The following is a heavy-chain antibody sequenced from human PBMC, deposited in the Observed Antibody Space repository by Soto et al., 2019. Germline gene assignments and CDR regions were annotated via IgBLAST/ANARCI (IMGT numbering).Heavy chain of an antibody. D-gene: IGHD3-16*01. CDR1: GGSISSYY. CDR3: AIYNYGSGSKFFDY. J-gene: IGHJ4*02. CDR2: IYYSGST. Sequence: PSETLSLTCTVSGGSISSYYWSWIRQPPGKGLEWIGYIYYSGSTNYNPSLKSRVTISVDTSKNQFSLKLNSMTAADTAVYYCAIYNYGSGSKFFDYWGQGTLVTVSS. V-gene: IGHV4-59*08.